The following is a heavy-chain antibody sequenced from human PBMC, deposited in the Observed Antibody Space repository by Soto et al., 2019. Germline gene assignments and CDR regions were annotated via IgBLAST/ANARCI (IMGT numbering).Heavy chain of an antibody. CDR2: IYPGDSDT. Sequence: PGESVKISCQGSGYSFANYWIAWVLQMPGKGLEWVGVIYPGDSDTRYSPSFRGQVTISADKSISHVYLQWSSLKASDTAMYYCARNRLRQYYYGMDVWGQGTTVTVSS. D-gene: IGHD3-10*01. CDR3: ARNRLRQYYYGMDV. V-gene: IGHV5-51*01. CDR1: GYSFANYW. J-gene: IGHJ6*02.